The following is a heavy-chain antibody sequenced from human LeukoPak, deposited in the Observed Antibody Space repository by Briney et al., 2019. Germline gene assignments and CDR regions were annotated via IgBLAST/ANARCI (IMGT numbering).Heavy chain of an antibody. CDR3: ARDLLSYDSSGYYQKLYYYYGMDV. Sequence: SETLSLTCTVSGGSISSYYWSWIRQPPGKGLEWIGYIYYSGSTNYNPSLKSRVTISVDTSKNQFSLKLSSVTAADTAVYYCARDLLSYDSSGYYQKLYYYYGMDVWGQGTTVTVSS. V-gene: IGHV4-59*12. CDR1: GGSISSYY. J-gene: IGHJ6*02. D-gene: IGHD3-22*01. CDR2: IYYSGST.